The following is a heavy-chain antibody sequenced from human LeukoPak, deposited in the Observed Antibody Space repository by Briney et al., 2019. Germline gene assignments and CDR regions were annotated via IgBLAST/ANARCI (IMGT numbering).Heavy chain of an antibody. D-gene: IGHD2-15*01. CDR3: ARGYCSGGTCRYVTKYFDY. CDR2: IYPGDSDT. CDR1: GYSFINHW. Sequence: GESLKISCKGSGYSFINHWIGWVRQMPGKGLEWMGIIYPGDSDTRYSPSFQGQVTISADKSITTAYLQWSSLKASDTAMYYCARGYCSGGTCRYVTKYFDYWGQGTLVTVSS. V-gene: IGHV5-51*01. J-gene: IGHJ4*02.